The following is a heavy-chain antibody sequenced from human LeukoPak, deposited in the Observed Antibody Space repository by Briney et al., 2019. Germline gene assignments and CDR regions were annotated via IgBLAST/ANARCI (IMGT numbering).Heavy chain of an antibody. D-gene: IGHD4-17*01. Sequence: AGGSLRLSCAASGFTFSSYAMSWVRQAPGKGLEWVSAISGSGGSTYYADSVKGRFTISRDNSKNTLYLQMNSLRAEDTAVYYCAKDYSNGDYTFTPPYWYFDLWGRGTLVTVSS. J-gene: IGHJ2*01. CDR1: GFTFSSYA. V-gene: IGHV3-23*01. CDR3: AKDYSNGDYTFTPPYWYFDL. CDR2: ISGSGGST.